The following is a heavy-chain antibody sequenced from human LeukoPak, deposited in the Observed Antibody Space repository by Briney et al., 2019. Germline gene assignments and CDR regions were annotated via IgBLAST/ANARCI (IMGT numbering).Heavy chain of an antibody. D-gene: IGHD6-19*01. V-gene: IGHV4-59*08. Sequence: SETLSLTCTVSGGSISSYYWSWIRQPPGKGLEWIGYIYYSGSTNYNPSLKSRVTISVDTSKNQFSLKLSSVTAADTAVYYRARLRISWLAFDIWGQGTMVTVSS. J-gene: IGHJ3*02. CDR2: IYYSGST. CDR3: ARLRISWLAFDI. CDR1: GGSISSYY.